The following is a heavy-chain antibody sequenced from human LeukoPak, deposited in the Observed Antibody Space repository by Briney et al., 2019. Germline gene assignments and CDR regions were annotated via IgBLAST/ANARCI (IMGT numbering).Heavy chain of an antibody. CDR2: INAYNGNT. CDR3: ARDRHIAAAVYYYYMDV. J-gene: IGHJ6*03. CDR1: GYTFTSYI. D-gene: IGHD6-13*01. Sequence: ATVKVSCKASGYTFTSYIISWVRQAPGQGLEWMGWINAYNGNTDYAQRVQGRVTMTTDTSTSTAYMELRSLRSDDTAVYYCARDRHIAAAVYYYYMDVWGKGTPVTVSS. V-gene: IGHV1-18*01.